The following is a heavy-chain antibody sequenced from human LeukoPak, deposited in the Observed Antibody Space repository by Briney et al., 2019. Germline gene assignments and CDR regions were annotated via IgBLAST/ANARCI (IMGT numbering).Heavy chain of an antibody. Sequence: ASVKVSCTASGYTFTSYAMHWVRQAPGQRLEWMGWINAGNGNTKYSQKFQGRVTITRDTSASTAYMELSSLRSEDTAVYYCAKDFGSGWDLVSTYFPMGIGMDVWGQGTTVTVSS. CDR1: GYTFTSYA. CDR3: AKDFGSGWDLVSTYFPMGIGMDV. J-gene: IGHJ6*02. V-gene: IGHV1-3*01. CDR2: INAGNGNT. D-gene: IGHD5/OR15-5a*01.